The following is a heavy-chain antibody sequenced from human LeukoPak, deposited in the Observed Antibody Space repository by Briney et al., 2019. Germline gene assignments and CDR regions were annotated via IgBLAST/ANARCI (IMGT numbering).Heavy chain of an antibody. CDR1: GFTLSSND. CDR3: AKGTHYYDSSGYWGAFDI. Sequence: PGGSLRLSCAASGFTLSSNDIHWVRQAPGKGLEWVVVISYDGGNKYYADSVKGRFAISRDNSKNTLYLQMNSLRAEDTAVYYCAKGTHYYDSSGYWGAFDIWGQGTMVTVSS. D-gene: IGHD3-22*01. J-gene: IGHJ3*02. V-gene: IGHV3-30*18. CDR2: ISYDGGNK.